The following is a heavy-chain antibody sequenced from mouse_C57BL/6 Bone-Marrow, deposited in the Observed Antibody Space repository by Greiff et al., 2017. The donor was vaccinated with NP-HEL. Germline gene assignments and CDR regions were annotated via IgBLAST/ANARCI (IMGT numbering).Heavy chain of an antibody. Sequence: DVMLVESGGGLVQPGGSLSLSCAASGFTFTDYYMSWVRQPPGKALEWLVFIRNKANGYTTEYSASVKGRLTISRANSQTILYLQMNALRAEDTATYYCARSIYYDYADDPFYAMDYWGQGTSVTVSS. V-gene: IGHV7-3*01. J-gene: IGHJ4*01. CDR3: ARSIYYDYADDPFYAMDY. CDR1: GFTFTDYY. CDR2: IRNKANGYTT. D-gene: IGHD2-4*01.